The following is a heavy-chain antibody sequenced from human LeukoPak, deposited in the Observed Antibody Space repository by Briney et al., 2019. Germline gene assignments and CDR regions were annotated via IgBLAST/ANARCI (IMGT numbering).Heavy chain of an antibody. CDR1: GYTFTSYA. V-gene: IGHV7-4-1*02. CDR2: INTNTGNP. Sequence: GASVKVSRKASGYTFTSYAMNWVRQAPGQGLEWMGWINTNTGNPTYAQGFTGRFVFSLDTSVSTAYLQISSLKAEDTAVYYCARDFPYSGSNLGGEDYWGQGTMVTVSS. CDR3: ARDFPYSGSNLGGEDY. D-gene: IGHD1-26*01. J-gene: IGHJ4*02.